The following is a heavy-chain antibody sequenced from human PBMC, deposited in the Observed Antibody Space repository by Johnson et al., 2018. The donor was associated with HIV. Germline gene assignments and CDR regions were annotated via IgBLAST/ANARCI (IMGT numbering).Heavy chain of an antibody. D-gene: IGHD2-15*01. J-gene: IGHJ3*02. CDR3: ARRGGYCSGNICPHVFDI. CDR1: GFTVRSSY. Sequence: VQLVESGGGVVRPGGSLRVSCAASGFTVRSSYMSWVRQAPGKGLEHVSVISSSGSTYYTDSVKGRFTTSRDNSKNTVYMQMDSLRAEDTALYYCARRGGYCSGNICPHVFDIWGQGTMVTVSS. CDR2: ISSSGST. V-gene: IGHV3-66*01.